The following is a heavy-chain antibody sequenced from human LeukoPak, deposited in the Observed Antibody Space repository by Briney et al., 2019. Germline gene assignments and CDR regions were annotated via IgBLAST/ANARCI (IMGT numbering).Heavy chain of an antibody. CDR1: VVSITSYF. CDR2: IYHSGST. CDR3: ARGRVPGA. Sequence: TSETLSLTCTVSVVSITSYFWSWIRQPPGRGREWMGYIYHSGSTNSNPSLKSRVSISLDTSKNQFSLKLSSVTAADTAVYYCARGRVPGAWGQGTLVTVSS. D-gene: IGHD6-19*01. J-gene: IGHJ4*02. V-gene: IGHV4-59*01.